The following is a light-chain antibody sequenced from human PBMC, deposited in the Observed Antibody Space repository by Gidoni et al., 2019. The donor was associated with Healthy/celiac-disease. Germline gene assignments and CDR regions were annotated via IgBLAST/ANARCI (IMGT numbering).Light chain of an antibody. CDR1: QSVSSSY. Sequence: DIVSTQFPGTLSLSPGERASLSCRASQSVSSSYLAGYQQKPGQAPRLLIYCASNRATGVPDRFSGSGSGTDFTLTISRLEPEDVAVYYCQQYRSPTWTFGQGTKVEIK. CDR3: QQYRSPTWT. CDR2: CAS. V-gene: IGKV3-20*01. J-gene: IGKJ1*01.